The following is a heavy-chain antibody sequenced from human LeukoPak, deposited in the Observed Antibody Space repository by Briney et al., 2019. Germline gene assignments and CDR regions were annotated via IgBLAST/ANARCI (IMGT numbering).Heavy chain of an antibody. J-gene: IGHJ5*02. Sequence: GGSLRLSCAASGFIFSTYAMSWVRQAPGKGLEWVSAITGSGGSTYYADSVRGRFTISRDNSKNTLYLQMNSLRVEDTAVYYCARAVAGTNWFDPWGQGTLVTVSS. CDR1: GFIFSTYA. D-gene: IGHD6-19*01. V-gene: IGHV3-23*01. CDR3: ARAVAGTNWFDP. CDR2: ITGSGGST.